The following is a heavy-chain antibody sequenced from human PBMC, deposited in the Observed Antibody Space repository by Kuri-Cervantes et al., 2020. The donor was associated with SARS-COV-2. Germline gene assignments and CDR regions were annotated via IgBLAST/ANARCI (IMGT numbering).Heavy chain of an antibody. CDR3: ARERGGWPNWNDVGYGMDV. V-gene: IGHV1-18*01. CDR2: INAYNGKT. J-gene: IGHJ6*02. CDR1: GYTFGNYA. Sequence: ASVKVSCKASGYTFGNYAISWVRQAPGQGLEWMGWINAYNGKTNYAQKFQDRVTMTTDTSTTAVYMELRSLRSDDTAVYYCARERGGWPNWNDVGYGMDVWGQGTTVTVSS. D-gene: IGHD1-1*01.